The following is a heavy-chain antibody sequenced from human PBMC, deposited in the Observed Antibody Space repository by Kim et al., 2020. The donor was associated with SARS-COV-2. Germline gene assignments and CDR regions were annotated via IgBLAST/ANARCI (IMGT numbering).Heavy chain of an antibody. D-gene: IGHD3-16*01. CDR3: ARVSIADVGGVNANFNF. CDR2: IHQEGSEK. J-gene: IGHJ4*02. V-gene: IGHV3-7*01. Sequence: GGSLRLSCAASGFTFSNYWMTWVRQAPGKGLEWVAHIHQEGSEKFYVDSVKGRFTISRDNAKNSLYLQINNLRGDDTAVYYCARVSIADVGGVNANFNFWGQGTLVTVPS. CDR1: GFTFSNYW.